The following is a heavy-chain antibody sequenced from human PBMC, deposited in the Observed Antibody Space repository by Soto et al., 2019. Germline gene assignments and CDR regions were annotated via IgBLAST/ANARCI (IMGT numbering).Heavy chain of an antibody. V-gene: IGHV1-69*13. Sequence: VQVSCKASGRTFSSYAISWVRPAPGQGLEWMGGIIPIFGTATYAQKFQGRVTITADESTSTAYMELSSLRSEDTAVYYCARGATWQEQMLSKVLYKWFDPWRQGTMVSV. CDR2: IIPIFGTA. J-gene: IGHJ5*02. CDR3: ARGATWQEQMLSKVLYKWFDP. CDR1: GRTFSSYA. D-gene: IGHD2-2*01.